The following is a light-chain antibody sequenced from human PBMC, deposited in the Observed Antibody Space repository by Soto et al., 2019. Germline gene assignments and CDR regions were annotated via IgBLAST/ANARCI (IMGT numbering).Light chain of an antibody. J-gene: IGLJ2*01. Sequence: QLVLTQSPSASASLGASVKLTCTLSGGHSSYAIAWHQQQPEKGPRYLMKLDSDGSHTKGDAIPDRFSGSSSGAERYLTISSLQSEDEADYYCQTWGTGIHVVFGGGTQLTVL. CDR2: LDSDGSH. CDR3: QTWGTGIHVV. V-gene: IGLV4-69*01. CDR1: GGHSSYA.